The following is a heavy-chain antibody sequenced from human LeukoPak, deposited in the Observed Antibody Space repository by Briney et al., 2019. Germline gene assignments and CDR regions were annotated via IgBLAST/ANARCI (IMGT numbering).Heavy chain of an antibody. CDR2: IKQDGSEK. Sequence: GGSLRLSCAASGFTFSSYWMSWVRQAPGKGLEWVANIKQDGSEKYYVDSVKGRFTISRDNAKNSLYLQMNSLRAEDTAVYYCARVFSTIFGVVIYYFDYWGQGTLVTVSS. CDR3: ARVFSTIFGVVIYYFDY. CDR1: GFTFSSYW. J-gene: IGHJ4*02. D-gene: IGHD3-3*01. V-gene: IGHV3-7*01.